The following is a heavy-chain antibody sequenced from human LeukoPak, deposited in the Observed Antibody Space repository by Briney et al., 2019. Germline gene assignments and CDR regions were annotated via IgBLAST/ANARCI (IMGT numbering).Heavy chain of an antibody. CDR3: GKTTAGYSSGQKPAWPVDY. Sequence: GGSLRLSCEASGFTFGSFAMYWVRQAPGKGLDWIARIFGSGGSPHYADSVKGRFTISRDNSKNTVYLQINRLRAEDTAVYYCGKTTAGYSSGQKPAWPVDYWGQGTLVTVSS. CDR1: GFTFGSFA. CDR2: IFGSGGSP. V-gene: IGHV3-23*01. J-gene: IGHJ4*02. D-gene: IGHD5-18*01.